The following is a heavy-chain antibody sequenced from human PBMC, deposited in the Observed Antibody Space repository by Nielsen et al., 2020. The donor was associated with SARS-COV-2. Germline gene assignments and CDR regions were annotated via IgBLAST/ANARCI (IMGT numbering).Heavy chain of an antibody. CDR2: ISAYNGNT. J-gene: IGHJ6*02. V-gene: IGHV1-18*01. CDR3: ARGRPDVPYYGMDV. D-gene: IGHD3-10*02. CDR1: GYTFTSYG. Sequence: ASVKVPCKASGYTFTSYGISWVRQAPGQGLEWMGWISAYNGNTNYAQKLQGRVTMTTDTSTSTAYMELRSLRSDDTGVYYCARGRPDVPYYGMDVWGQGTTVTVSS.